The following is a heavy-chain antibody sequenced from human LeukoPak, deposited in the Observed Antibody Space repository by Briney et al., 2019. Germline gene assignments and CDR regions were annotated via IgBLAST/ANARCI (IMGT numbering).Heavy chain of an antibody. CDR1: GFTFSNYG. V-gene: IGHV3-30*03. J-gene: IGHJ6*03. Sequence: GRSLRLSCAASGFTFSNYGIHWVRQAPGKGLEWVAVISYDGSNRYYADSVKGRFTISRDNSKNTLYLQMNSLRAEDTAVYYCARDAPFPSDLLYYYYMDVWGKGTTVTVSS. CDR2: ISYDGSNR. CDR3: ARDAPFPSDLLYYYYMDV. D-gene: IGHD2-15*01.